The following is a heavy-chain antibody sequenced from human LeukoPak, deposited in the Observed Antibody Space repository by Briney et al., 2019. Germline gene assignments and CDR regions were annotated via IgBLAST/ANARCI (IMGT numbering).Heavy chain of an antibody. D-gene: IGHD3-10*01. CDR3: ARDGGELWPLDE. CDR2: IKPDGSET. Sequence: GGSLRLSCVASGFPFTGYWMTWVRQSQGKGLDWVANIKPDGSETNYLDSVKGRFTISRDNARDSLFLEMNNLRVDDTAVYYCARDGGELWPLDEWGQGILVTVSS. J-gene: IGHJ4*02. CDR1: GFPFTGYW. V-gene: IGHV3-7*01.